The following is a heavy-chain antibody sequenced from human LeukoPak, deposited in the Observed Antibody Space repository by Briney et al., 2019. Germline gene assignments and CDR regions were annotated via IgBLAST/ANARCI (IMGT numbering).Heavy chain of an antibody. D-gene: IGHD6-13*01. CDR1: GDSISRSRHF. Sequence: SETLSLTCNVSGDSISRSRHFWAWIRQSPGRGLEWIGYIYNSGSTYYNPSLKSRVTISVDTSKNQFSLKLSSVTAADTAVYYCARFGGEAAAGKTEASFDYWGQGTLVTVSS. CDR2: IYNSGST. V-gene: IGHV4-39*01. J-gene: IGHJ4*02. CDR3: ARFGGEAAAGKTEASFDY.